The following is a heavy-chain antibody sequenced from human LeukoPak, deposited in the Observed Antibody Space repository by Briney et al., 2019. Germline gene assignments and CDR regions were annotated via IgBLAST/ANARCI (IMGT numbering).Heavy chain of an antibody. Sequence: GGSLRLPCAASGFTVSASFMSWARQPPGKGLEWVSTVISGGNTYFADSVKDRFTISKDNSKNTLFLQMSSLRVEDTAIYYCARWRNNWSYDWGQGTLVTVSS. CDR1: GFTVSASF. V-gene: IGHV3-53*01. J-gene: IGHJ4*02. CDR2: VISGGNT. CDR3: ARWRNNWSYD. D-gene: IGHD1-7*01.